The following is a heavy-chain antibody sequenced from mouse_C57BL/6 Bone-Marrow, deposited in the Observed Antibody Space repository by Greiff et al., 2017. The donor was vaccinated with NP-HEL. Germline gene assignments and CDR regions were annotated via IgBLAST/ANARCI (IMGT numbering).Heavy chain of an antibody. J-gene: IGHJ4*01. D-gene: IGHD1-3*01. CDR3: ASNSYYYAMDY. CDR2: INPNNGGT. CDR1: GYTFTDYY. V-gene: IGHV1-26*01. Sequence: EVQLQQSGPELVKPGASVKISCKASGYTFTDYYMNWVKQSHGKSLEWIGDINPNNGGTSYNQKFKGKATLTVDKSSSTAYMELRSLTSEDSAVYYCASNSYYYAMDYWGQGTSVTVSS.